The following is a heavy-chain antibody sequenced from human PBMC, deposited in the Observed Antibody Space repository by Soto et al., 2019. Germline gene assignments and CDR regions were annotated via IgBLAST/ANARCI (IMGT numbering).Heavy chain of an antibody. CDR1: GYTFTSYD. CDR2: MNPNSGNT. Sequence: ASVKVSCKASGYTFTSYDINWVRQATGQGLEWMGWMNPNSGNTGYAQKFQGRVTMTRKTSISTAYMELSSLGSEDTAVDYCARVLWFGELSFDYWGQGTLVTVSS. V-gene: IGHV1-8*01. CDR3: ARVLWFGELSFDY. J-gene: IGHJ4*02. D-gene: IGHD3-10*01.